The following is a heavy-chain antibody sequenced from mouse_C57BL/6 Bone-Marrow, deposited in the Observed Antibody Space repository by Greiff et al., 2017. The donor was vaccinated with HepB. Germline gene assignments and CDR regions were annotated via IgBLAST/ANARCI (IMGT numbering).Heavy chain of an antibody. CDR2: ISTGGGRT. Sequence: EVKVVESGGGLVQPGGSLKLSCAASGFTFSDYYMYWVRQTPEKRLEWVAYISTGGGRTYYPDTVKGRFTISRDNAKHTLYLQMSRLKSEDTAMYYCAGQNYYGSSWYFDVWGTGTTVTVSS. D-gene: IGHD1-1*01. CDR1: GFTFSDYY. J-gene: IGHJ1*03. V-gene: IGHV5-12*01. CDR3: AGQNYYGSSWYFDV.